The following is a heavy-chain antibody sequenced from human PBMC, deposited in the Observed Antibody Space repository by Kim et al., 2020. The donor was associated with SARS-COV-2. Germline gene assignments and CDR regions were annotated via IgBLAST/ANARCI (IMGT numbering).Heavy chain of an antibody. Sequence: GGSLRLSCATSGFTFENYAIHWVRQSPGKGLEWFSLISGDGTDIRYAASVRGRFTVSKDNSKNSLYLQMITLTTEDTAFYFCAKESGNFGDPGGYLHSWGQGALVTVS. D-gene: IGHD4-17*01. CDR2: ISGDGTDI. V-gene: IGHV3-43*02. J-gene: IGHJ4*02. CDR1: GFTFENYA. CDR3: AKESGNFGDPGGYLHS.